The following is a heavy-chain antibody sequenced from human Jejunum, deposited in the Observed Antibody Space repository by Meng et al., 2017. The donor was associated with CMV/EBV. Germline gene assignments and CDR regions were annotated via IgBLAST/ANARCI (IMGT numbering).Heavy chain of an antibody. CDR2: INPNSGGT. CDR3: ARLPQTWFGESIDY. D-gene: IGHD3-10*01. Sequence: SGYTFTGYYMHWVRQAPGQGLEWMGWINPNSGGTNYAQKFQGRVTMTRDTSISTAYMELSRLRSDDTAVYYCARLPQTWFGESIDYWGQGTLVTVSS. CDR1: GYTFTGYY. V-gene: IGHV1-2*02. J-gene: IGHJ4*02.